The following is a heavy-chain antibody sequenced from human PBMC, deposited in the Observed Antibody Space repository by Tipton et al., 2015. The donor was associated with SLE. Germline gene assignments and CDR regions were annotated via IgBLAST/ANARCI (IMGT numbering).Heavy chain of an antibody. Sequence: SLRLSCAASGFIFRDFWMSWVRQAPGQGLEWVASLKENGSEMYYVDSVRGRFTISRDNAKNSLYLQMNSLRVEDTAVYYCARVLTPYYGMDVWGQGTTVTVSS. D-gene: IGHD3-9*01. V-gene: IGHV3-7*01. J-gene: IGHJ6*02. CDR3: ARVLTPYYGMDV. CDR1: GFIFRDFW. CDR2: LKENGSEM.